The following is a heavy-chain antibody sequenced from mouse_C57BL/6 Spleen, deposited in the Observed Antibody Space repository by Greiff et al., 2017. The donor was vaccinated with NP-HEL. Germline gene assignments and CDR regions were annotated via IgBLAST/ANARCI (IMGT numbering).Heavy chain of an antibody. CDR1: GYTFTSYW. CDR3: AGDYGAWFAY. J-gene: IGHJ3*01. V-gene: IGHV1-64*01. D-gene: IGHD2-4*01. CDR2: IHPNSGST. Sequence: QVQLQQPGAELVKPGASVKLSCKASGYTFTSYWMHWVKQRPGQGLEWIGMIHPNSGSTNYNEKFKSKATLTVDKSSSTAYMQLSSLTSEASAVYYCAGDYGAWFAYWGQGTLVTVSA.